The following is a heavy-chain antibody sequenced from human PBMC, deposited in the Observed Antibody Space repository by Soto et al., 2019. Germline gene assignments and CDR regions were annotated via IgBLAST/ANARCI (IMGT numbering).Heavy chain of an antibody. D-gene: IGHD5-18*01. CDR1: GGSISSYY. V-gene: IGHV4-4*07. CDR2: IYTSGST. Sequence: PSETLSLTCTVSGGSISSYYWSWIRQPAGKGLEWIGRIYTSGSTNYNPSLKSRVTMSVDTSKNQFSLKLSSVTAADTAVYYCASATEGAMASYFDSWGQGTLATVSS. CDR3: ASATEGAMASYFDS. J-gene: IGHJ4*02.